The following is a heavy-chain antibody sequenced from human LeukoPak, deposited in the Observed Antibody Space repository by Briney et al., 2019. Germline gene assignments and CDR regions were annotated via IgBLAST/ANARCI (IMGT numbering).Heavy chain of an antibody. CDR2: NNHCGST. CDR1: ERPFRRYY. Sequence: SDTTLLSCAGYERPFRRYYWSWIRHPPGKGLERIGENNHCGSTSYNPSLESRVTISVDTSKNQFSLKLSSVTAADTAVYYCARGRGHGSGSYYIPRYWYFDLWGRGTLVTVSS. J-gene: IGHJ2*01. D-gene: IGHD3-10*01. V-gene: IGHV4-34*01. CDR3: ARGRGHGSGSYYIPRYWYFDL.